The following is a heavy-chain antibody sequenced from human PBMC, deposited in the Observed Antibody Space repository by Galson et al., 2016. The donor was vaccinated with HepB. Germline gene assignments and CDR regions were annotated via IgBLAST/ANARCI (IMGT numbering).Heavy chain of an antibody. CDR1: GYTFSNYV. Sequence: SVKVSCKASGYTFSNYVIGWVRLAPGQGLEWMGWISPYNGNTNYAQRLQGRVTMTTDTSTSTAYMALRSLSSDDTAVYYCARFLSRGVIYLDYWGQGTLVTVSS. V-gene: IGHV1-18*01. D-gene: IGHD3-10*01. CDR3: ARFLSRGVIYLDY. CDR2: ISPYNGNT. J-gene: IGHJ4*02.